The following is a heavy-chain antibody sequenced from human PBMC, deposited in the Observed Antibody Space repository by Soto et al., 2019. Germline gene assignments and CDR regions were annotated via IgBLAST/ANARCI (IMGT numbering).Heavy chain of an antibody. CDR3: AKDRPPTPEGFVVVPAAILPDV. D-gene: IGHD2-2*02. Sequence: GGSLRLSCAASGFTFSSYAMSWVRQAPGKGLEWVSAISGGGGSTYYADSVKGRFTISRDNSKNTLYLQMNSLRAEDTAVYYCAKDRPPTPEGFVVVPAAILPDVWGQGTTVPVSS. J-gene: IGHJ6*02. CDR2: ISGGGGST. V-gene: IGHV3-23*01. CDR1: GFTFSSYA.